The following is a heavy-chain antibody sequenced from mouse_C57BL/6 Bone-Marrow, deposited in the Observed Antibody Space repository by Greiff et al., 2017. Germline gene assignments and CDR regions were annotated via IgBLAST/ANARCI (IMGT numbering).Heavy chain of an antibody. J-gene: IGHJ2*01. Sequence: QVQLQQSGPELVKPGASVKISCKASGYAFSSSWMNWVKQRPGKGLEWIGRIYPGGGDTNYNGKFKGKATLTADKSSSTAYMQLSSLTSEDSAVYFCARLGKNGTSDYWGQGTTLTVSS. CDR1: GYAFSSSW. CDR2: IYPGGGDT. D-gene: IGHD1-1*01. V-gene: IGHV1-82*01. CDR3: ARLGKNGTSDY.